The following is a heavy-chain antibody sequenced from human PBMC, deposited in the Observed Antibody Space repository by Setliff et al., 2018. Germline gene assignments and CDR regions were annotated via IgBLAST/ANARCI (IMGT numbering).Heavy chain of an antibody. J-gene: IGHJ6*03. CDR1: GITHSSYG. CDR3: ARGVDYCMDV. V-gene: IGHV3-30*02. Sequence: GGSLRLSCAASGITHSSYGMDWVRQAPGKGLEWVSFIQTNGNDKNYADSVKGRFTIYRDDSKNTLYLQMDSLRPEDTAIYYCARGVDYCMDVWCKGTTVTVSS. D-gene: IGHD2-15*01. CDR2: IQTNGNDK.